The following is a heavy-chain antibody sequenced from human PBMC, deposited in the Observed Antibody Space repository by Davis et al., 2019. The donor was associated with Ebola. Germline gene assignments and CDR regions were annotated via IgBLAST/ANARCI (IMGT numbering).Heavy chain of an antibody. D-gene: IGHD3-16*01. CDR3: EREAGLGGYYYFGMDV. CDR2: IKQDGSEK. V-gene: IGHV3-7*03. Sequence: GESLKISCTASGFTFGDYAMSWFRQAPGKGQEWVANIKQDGSEKYYVDSVKGRFTISRANAKNSLYLQMNSLRAEDTAVYYCEREAGLGGYYYFGMDVWGQGTTVTVSS. J-gene: IGHJ6*02. CDR1: GFTFGDYA.